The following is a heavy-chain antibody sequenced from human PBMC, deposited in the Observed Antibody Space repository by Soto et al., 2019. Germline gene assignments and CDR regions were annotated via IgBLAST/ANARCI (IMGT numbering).Heavy chain of an antibody. Sequence: GASVKVSCKASGYTFTGYYTHWVRQAPGQGLEWMGGIIPIFGTANYAQKFQGRVTITADESTSTAYMELSSLRSEDTAVYYCARFESYDILTGYFGPYYYYGMDVWGQGTTVTVAS. D-gene: IGHD3-9*01. CDR1: GYTFTGYY. J-gene: IGHJ6*02. CDR2: IIPIFGTA. CDR3: ARFESYDILTGYFGPYYYYGMDV. V-gene: IGHV1-69*13.